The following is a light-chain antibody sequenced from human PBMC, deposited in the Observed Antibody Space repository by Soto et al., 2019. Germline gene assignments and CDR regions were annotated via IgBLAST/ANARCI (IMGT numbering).Light chain of an antibody. CDR1: QGISSW. CDR3: QQANSFPIT. V-gene: IGKV1-12*01. J-gene: IGKJ5*01. Sequence: DIQMTQSPSSVSASVGDRVTITCRASQGISSWLARYQQKPGKGPKLLIYAASSLQSGVPSRFSGSGSGTDFTLTISSLQPEDFATYYCQQANSFPITFGQGTRLEIK. CDR2: AAS.